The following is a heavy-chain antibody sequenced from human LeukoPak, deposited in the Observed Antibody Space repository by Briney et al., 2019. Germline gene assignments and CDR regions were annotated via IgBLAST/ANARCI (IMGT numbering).Heavy chain of an antibody. Sequence: GRSLRLSCAASGFTFSSYGMHWVRQAPGKGLEGVAVISYDGSNKYYADSVKGRFTISRDNSKNTLYLQMNSLRAEDTAVYYCAKDVRATVTSVIFDYWGQGTLVTVSS. CDR2: ISYDGSNK. D-gene: IGHD4-17*01. CDR1: GFTFSSYG. V-gene: IGHV3-30*18. CDR3: AKDVRATVTSVIFDY. J-gene: IGHJ4*02.